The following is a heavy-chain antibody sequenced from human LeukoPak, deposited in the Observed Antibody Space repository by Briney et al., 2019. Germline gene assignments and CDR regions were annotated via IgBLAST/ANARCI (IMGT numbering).Heavy chain of an antibody. D-gene: IGHD3-10*01. CDR2: ISGSGGDT. J-gene: IGHJ4*02. CDR3: TKWSGFGND. Sequence: GGSLRLSCAASGFTLSSYAMTWVRQAPGKGLEWVSTISGSGGDTYYTDSVKGRFTISRDNSKNTLYVQMNSLRAEDTAVYYCTKWSGFGNDWGQGTLVTVSS. CDR1: GFTLSSYA. V-gene: IGHV3-23*01.